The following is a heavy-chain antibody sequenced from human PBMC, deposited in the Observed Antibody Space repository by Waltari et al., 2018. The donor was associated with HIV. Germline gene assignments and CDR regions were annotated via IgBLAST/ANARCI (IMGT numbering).Heavy chain of an antibody. J-gene: IGHJ4*02. Sequence: EVQLVESGGALVQPGGSLRLSCVASGFNLGAYYRNGVRQTPGKGLEWVANMNQEKSEWSYVDSVKGRFTISRDNARSSLYLQMDSLTPEDTAVYYCARGDNWTCDYWGRGTLVTVSS. CDR1: GFNLGAYY. CDR2: MNQEKSEW. CDR3: ARGDNWTCDY. D-gene: IGHD1-20*01. V-gene: IGHV3-7*01.